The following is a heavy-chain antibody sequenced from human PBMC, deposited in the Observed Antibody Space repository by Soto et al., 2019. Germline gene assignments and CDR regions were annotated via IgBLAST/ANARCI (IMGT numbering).Heavy chain of an antibody. V-gene: IGHV3-73*01. CDR1: GFTFSDSA. Sequence: XGSLRLSCAASGFTFSDSAMHGVRQAAGKGLEWVGRIRSKANTYATAYAASVKGRFTISRDDSKNTAYLQMNSLKTEDTAVYYCTSFMVGTTPYWGQGTLVTVSS. CDR2: IRSKANTYAT. CDR3: TSFMVGTTPY. D-gene: IGHD1-26*01. J-gene: IGHJ4*02.